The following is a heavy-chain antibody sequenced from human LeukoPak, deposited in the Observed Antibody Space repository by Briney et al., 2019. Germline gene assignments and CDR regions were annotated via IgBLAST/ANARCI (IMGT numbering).Heavy chain of an antibody. CDR3: ASAGYSSGWYNWFDP. D-gene: IGHD6-19*01. J-gene: IGHJ5*02. CDR2: IIPIFGTA. CDR1: GGTFSSYA. Sequence: GASVKVSFTASGGTFSSYAISWVRQAPGQGLEWMGGIIPIFGTANYAQKFQGRVTITADESTSTAYMELSSLRSEDTAVYYCASAGYSSGWYNWFDPWGQGTLVTVSS. V-gene: IGHV1-69*13.